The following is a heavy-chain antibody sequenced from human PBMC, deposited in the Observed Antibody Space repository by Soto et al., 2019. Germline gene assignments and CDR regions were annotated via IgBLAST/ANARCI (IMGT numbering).Heavy chain of an antibody. D-gene: IGHD6-19*01. CDR3: ACPAVPDKHEFDY. V-gene: IGHV3-48*02. J-gene: IGHJ4*02. CDR2: ISGSGTST. CDR1: GFTLSSHG. Sequence: EVQLVESGGGLVQPGGSLRLSCVASGFTLSSHGLNWIRQSPGKGLEWLSYISGSGTSTYYADSVKGRFTISRDNAKNSLYLQMNSLRDEDTAVYYCACPAVPDKHEFDYWGQGTLVTVSS.